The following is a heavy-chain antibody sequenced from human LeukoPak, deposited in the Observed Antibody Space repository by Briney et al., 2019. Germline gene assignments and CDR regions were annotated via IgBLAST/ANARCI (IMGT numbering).Heavy chain of an antibody. CDR1: GGSMSSDY. Sequence: SETLSLTCTVSGGSMSSDYWSWIRQPPGKGLEWIGYIYYTGSTNYNPSLKSRVTISVDTSKNQFSLKLSSVTAADTAVYYCARETPCSGGSCYSPNAFDIWGRGTMVTVSS. D-gene: IGHD2-15*01. J-gene: IGHJ3*02. V-gene: IGHV4-59*12. CDR2: IYYTGST. CDR3: ARETPCSGGSCYSPNAFDI.